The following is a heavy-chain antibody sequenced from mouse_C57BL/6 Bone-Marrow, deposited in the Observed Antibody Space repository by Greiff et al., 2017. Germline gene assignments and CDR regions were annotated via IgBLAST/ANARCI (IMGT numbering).Heavy chain of an antibody. CDR1: GFTFSSYA. Sequence: EVHLVESGGGLVKPGGSLKLSCAASGFTFSSYAMSWVRQTPEKRLEWVATISDGGGYTYYADNVKGRFTISRDNAKNNLYLQMSNLKSEDTAMYYYARDIGYYVFDYWGQGTTLTVSS. CDR3: ARDIGYYVFDY. J-gene: IGHJ2*01. D-gene: IGHD2-3*01. CDR2: ISDGGGYT. V-gene: IGHV5-4*01.